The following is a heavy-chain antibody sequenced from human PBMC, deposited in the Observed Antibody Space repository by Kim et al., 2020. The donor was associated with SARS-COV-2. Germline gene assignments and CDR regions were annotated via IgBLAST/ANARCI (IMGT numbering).Heavy chain of an antibody. CDR2: ISGSGGST. CDR3: AKDGDGDYGLEDYYYYYGMDV. Sequence: GGSLRLSCAASGFTFSSYAMSWVRQAPGKGLEWVSAISGSGGSTYYADSVKGRFTISRDNSKNTLYLQMNSLRAEDTAVYYCAKDGDGDYGLEDYYYYYGMDVWGQGTTVTVSS. J-gene: IGHJ6*02. D-gene: IGHD4-17*01. V-gene: IGHV3-23*01. CDR1: GFTFSSYA.